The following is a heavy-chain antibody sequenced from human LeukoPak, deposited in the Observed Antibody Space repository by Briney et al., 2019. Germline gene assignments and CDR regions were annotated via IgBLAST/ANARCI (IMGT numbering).Heavy chain of an antibody. J-gene: IGHJ6*02. CDR1: GFTVSHAY. D-gene: IGHD3-3*01. Sequence: GGSLTLSLAASGFTVSHAYTSWVRQAPGKGLEWVSSISSSSSYIYYADSVKGRFTISRDNAKNSLYLQMNSLRAEDTAVYYCAREGNYDFWSGYLEYYYYGMALWGQGTTVTVSS. V-gene: IGHV3-21*01. CDR2: ISSSSSYI. CDR3: AREGNYDFWSGYLEYYYYGMAL.